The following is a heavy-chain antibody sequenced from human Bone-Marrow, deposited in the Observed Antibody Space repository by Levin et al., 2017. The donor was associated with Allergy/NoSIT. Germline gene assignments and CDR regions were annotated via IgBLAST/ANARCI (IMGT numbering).Heavy chain of an antibody. Sequence: GESLKISCAASGFTFSSYAMSWVRQAPGKGLEWVSGIKGSGENTYYADSVKGRFTISRDNSKNTLYLQMNSLRAEDTALYYCATTSLAVPGVGPPDFWGWGTLVTVSS. CDR2: IKGSGENT. V-gene: IGHV3-23*01. D-gene: IGHD6-19*01. CDR3: ATTSLAVPGVGPPDF. J-gene: IGHJ4*02. CDR1: GFTFSSYA.